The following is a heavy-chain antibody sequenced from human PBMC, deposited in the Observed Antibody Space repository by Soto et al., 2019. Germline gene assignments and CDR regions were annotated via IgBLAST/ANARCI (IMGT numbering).Heavy chain of an antibody. Sequence: SETLSLTCTVSGGSISSSSYYWGWIRQPPGKGLEWIGSIYYSGSTYYDPSLKSRVTISVDTSKNQFSLKLSSVTAADTAVYYCARHWSLNTASGARGYYYYYGMDVWGQGTTVTVSS. D-gene: IGHD2-21*02. CDR3: ARHWSLNTASGARGYYYYYGMDV. CDR1: GGSISSSSYY. J-gene: IGHJ6*02. CDR2: IYYSGST. V-gene: IGHV4-39*01.